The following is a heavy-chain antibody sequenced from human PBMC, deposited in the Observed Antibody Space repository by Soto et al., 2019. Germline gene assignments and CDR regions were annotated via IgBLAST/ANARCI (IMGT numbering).Heavy chain of an antibody. D-gene: IGHD3-22*01. J-gene: IGHJ4*02. CDR2: IFSNDEK. CDR1: GFSLSNARMG. Sequence: QVTLKESGPVLVKPTETLTLTCTVSGFSLSNARMGVSWIRQPPGKALEWLAHIFSNDEKSYSTSLKSRLTISKDTSKSQVVLTMTNMDPVDTATYYCARIRDSSGYRIDYWGQGTLVTVSS. CDR3: ARIRDSSGYRIDY. V-gene: IGHV2-26*01.